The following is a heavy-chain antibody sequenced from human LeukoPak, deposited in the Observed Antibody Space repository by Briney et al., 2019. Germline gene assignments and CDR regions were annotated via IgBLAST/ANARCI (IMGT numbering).Heavy chain of an antibody. V-gene: IGHV3-48*01. CDR2: IRSSSRTI. J-gene: IGHJ4*02. D-gene: IGHD3-10*01. Sequence: GGSLRLSCAASGFTFSSDSMNWVRQAPGKGLEWVSYIRSSSRTIYYADSVKGRFTISRDNAKNSLFLQMNSLRAEDTAVYYCARDGSGRVPEMSAPDYWGQGTLVTVSS. CDR1: GFTFSSDS. CDR3: ARDGSGRVPEMSAPDY.